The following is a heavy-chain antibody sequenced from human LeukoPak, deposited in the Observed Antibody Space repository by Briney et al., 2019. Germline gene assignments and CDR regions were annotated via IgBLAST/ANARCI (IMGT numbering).Heavy chain of an antibody. V-gene: IGHV3-30*03. D-gene: IGHD4-17*01. CDR3: TRDYGVLFDY. Sequence: GGSLRLSCAASGFTFSSYWMHWVRQAPGKGLEWVAVISHDGSNKYYADSVRGRFTISRDDSKNTAYLQMNSLKTEDTAVYYCTRDYGVLFDYWGQGTLVTVSS. CDR2: ISHDGSNK. J-gene: IGHJ4*02. CDR1: GFTFSSYW.